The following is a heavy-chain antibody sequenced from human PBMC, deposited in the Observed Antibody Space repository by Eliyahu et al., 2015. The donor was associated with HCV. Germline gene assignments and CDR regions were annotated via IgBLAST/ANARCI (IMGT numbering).Heavy chain of an antibody. Sequence: QVQLQQWGAGLLKPSETLSLTCAVYGGSFSGYYWSWIRQPPGKGLEWIGEINHSGSTNYNPSLKSRVTISVDTSKNQFSLKLSSVTAADTAVYYCSGGSGYSRYYFDYWGQGTLVTVSS. CDR1: GGSFSGYY. V-gene: IGHV4-34*01. D-gene: IGHD3-3*01. CDR2: INHSGST. J-gene: IGHJ4*02. CDR3: SGGSGYSRYYFDY.